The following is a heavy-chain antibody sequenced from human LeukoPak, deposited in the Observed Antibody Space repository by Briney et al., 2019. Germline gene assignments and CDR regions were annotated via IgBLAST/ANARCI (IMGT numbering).Heavy chain of an antibody. Sequence: SETLSLTCTASGVSISSYYWSWIRQPPGKGLEWIGYIYYSGSTNYNPSLKSRVTISVDTSKNQFSLKLSSVPAADTAVYYCARHSYSGGNKNFDYWGQGTLVTVSS. CDR2: IYYSGST. D-gene: IGHD4-23*01. CDR3: ARHSYSGGNKNFDY. J-gene: IGHJ4*02. CDR1: GVSISSYY. V-gene: IGHV4-59*08.